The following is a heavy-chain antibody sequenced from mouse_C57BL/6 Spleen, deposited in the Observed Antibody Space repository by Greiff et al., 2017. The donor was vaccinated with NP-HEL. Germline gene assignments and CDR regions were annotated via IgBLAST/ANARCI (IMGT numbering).Heavy chain of an antibody. J-gene: IGHJ4*01. V-gene: IGHV1-81*01. Sequence: VQLQQSGAELARPGASVKLSCKASGYTFTSYGISWVKQRTGQGLEWIGEIYPRSGNTYYNEKFKGKATLTADKSSSTAYMELRSLTSEDSAVYFGAREGAYGSRRGYYAMDYWGQGTSVTVSS. CDR3: AREGAYGSRRGYYAMDY. CDR2: IYPRSGNT. CDR1: GYTFTSYG. D-gene: IGHD1-1*01.